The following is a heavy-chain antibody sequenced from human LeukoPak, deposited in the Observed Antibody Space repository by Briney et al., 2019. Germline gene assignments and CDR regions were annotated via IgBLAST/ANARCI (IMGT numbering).Heavy chain of an antibody. CDR2: INAGNGNT. CDR1: GYTFTSYA. D-gene: IGHD6-19*01. Sequence: ASVKVSCKASGYTFTSYAMHWVRQAPGQRLEWIGWINAGNGNTKYSQKFQGRVTITRDTSASTAYMELSSLRSEDTAVYYCARDRMKAVADPLLIGYWGQGTLVTVSS. J-gene: IGHJ4*02. V-gene: IGHV1-3*01. CDR3: ARDRMKAVADPLLIGY.